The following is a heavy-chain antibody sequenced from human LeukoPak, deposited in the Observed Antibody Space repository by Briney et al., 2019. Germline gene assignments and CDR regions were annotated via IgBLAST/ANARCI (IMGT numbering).Heavy chain of an antibody. CDR1: GFTFSSYA. CDR3: ARPTTVTTISADAFDI. D-gene: IGHD4-17*01. J-gene: IGHJ3*02. Sequence: GGSLRLSCAASGFTFSSYAMSWVRQAPGKGLEWVSSISSGGTYKYYADSVKGRFTISRDNAQNSLYLQMNSLRAEDSSVHYCARPTTVTTISADAFDIWGQGTMVTVSS. CDR2: ISSGGTYK. V-gene: IGHV3-21*01.